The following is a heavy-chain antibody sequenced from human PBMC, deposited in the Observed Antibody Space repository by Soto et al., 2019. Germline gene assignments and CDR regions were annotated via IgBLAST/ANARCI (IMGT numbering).Heavy chain of an antibody. CDR3: AASYTVTVHFHW. J-gene: IGHJ4*02. V-gene: IGHV3-11*06. CDR1: GFTFSDYY. Sequence: QVQLVESGGGLVKPGGSLRLSCAASGFTFSDYYMSWIRQAPGKGLEWVSYISSGGSYTNYADSVKGRFTISRDNAKNSLYLQMNGLRAEDTALYYCAASYTVTVHFHWWGQGTLVTVSS. CDR2: ISSGGSYT. D-gene: IGHD4-17*01.